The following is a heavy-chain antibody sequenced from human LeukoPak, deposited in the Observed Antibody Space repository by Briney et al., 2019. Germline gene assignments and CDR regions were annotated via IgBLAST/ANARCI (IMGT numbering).Heavy chain of an antibody. J-gene: IGHJ4*02. V-gene: IGHV3-73*01. CDR1: GFTFSGSA. CDR3: TRRGEYDDFDY. Sequence: GGSLRLSCAASGFTFSGSAMHWVRQASGRGLAWVGRIRSKANSYATAYAASVKGRFTISRDDSKNTAYLQMNSLKTEDTAVYYCTRRGEYDDFDYWGQGTLVTVSS. D-gene: IGHD2/OR15-2a*01. CDR2: IRSKANSYAT.